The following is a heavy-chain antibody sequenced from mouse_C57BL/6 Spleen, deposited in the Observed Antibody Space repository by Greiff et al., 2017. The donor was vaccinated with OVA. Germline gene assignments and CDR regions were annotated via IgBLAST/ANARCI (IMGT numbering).Heavy chain of an antibody. CDR3: VRPDGYGYFDV. J-gene: IGHJ1*03. CDR2: IRSKSNNYAT. Sequence: EVHLVESGGGLVQPKGSLKLSCAASGFSFNTYAMNWVRQAPGQGLEWVARIRSKSNNYATYYADSVKDRFTISRDDSESMLYLQMNNLKTEDTAMYYCVRPDGYGYFDVWGTGTTVTVSS. CDR1: GFSFNTYA. V-gene: IGHV10-1*01. D-gene: IGHD2-3*01.